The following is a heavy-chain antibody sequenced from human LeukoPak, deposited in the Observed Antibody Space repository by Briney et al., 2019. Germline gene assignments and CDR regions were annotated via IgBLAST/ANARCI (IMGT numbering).Heavy chain of an antibody. CDR3: ARGLGFNWNYIDY. V-gene: IGHV5-51*01. D-gene: IGHD1-20*01. CDR1: GYSFTSYW. Sequence: GESLKISCKGSGYSFTSYWIGWVRQMPGKGLEWMGIIYPGDSDTRYSPSLQGQVTISADKSISTAYLQWSGLKASDTAMYYCARGLGFNWNYIDYWGQGTLVTVSS. CDR2: IYPGDSDT. J-gene: IGHJ4*02.